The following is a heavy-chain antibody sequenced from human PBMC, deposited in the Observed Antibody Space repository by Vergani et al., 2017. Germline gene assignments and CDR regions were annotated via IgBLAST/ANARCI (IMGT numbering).Heavy chain of an antibody. Sequence: QVQLVQSGAEVKKPGSSVKVSCKASGGTFSSYAISWVRQAPGQGLEWMGRIIPILGIANYAQKFQGRVTITADKSTSTAYMELSSLRSEDTAVYYCARLRPLXSGPLTDYYYGMDVWGQGP. CDR1: GGTFSSYA. D-gene: IGHD2-15*01. J-gene: IGHJ6*02. CDR3: ARLRPLXSGPLTDYYYGMDV. V-gene: IGHV1-69*04. CDR2: IIPILGIA.